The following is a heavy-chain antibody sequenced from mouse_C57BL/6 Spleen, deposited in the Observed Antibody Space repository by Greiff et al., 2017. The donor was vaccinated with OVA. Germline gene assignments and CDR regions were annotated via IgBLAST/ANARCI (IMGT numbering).Heavy chain of an antibody. CDR2: IDPSDSYT. J-gene: IGHJ2*01. D-gene: IGHD2-5*01. V-gene: IGHV1-69*01. CDR3: ARGDSNYYYFDY. CDR1: GYTFTSYW. Sequence: QVQLQQPGAELVMPGASVKLSCKASGYTFTSYWMHWVKQRPGKGLEWIGEIDPSDSYTNYNQKLKGKSTLTVDKSSSTAYMQLRSLTSEDSAVYYCARGDSNYYYFDYWGQGTTLTVSS.